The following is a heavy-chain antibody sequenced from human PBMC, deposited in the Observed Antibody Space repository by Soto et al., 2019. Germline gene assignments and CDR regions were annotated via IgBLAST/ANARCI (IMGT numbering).Heavy chain of an antibody. CDR3: ARRAWDSYYAIHV. J-gene: IGHJ6*02. D-gene: IGHD3-22*01. Sequence: VQLVESGGGEVQPGRSLRLSCAASGFKYTDFALHWVRQAPGKGLEWVAIISYDGSDKYYADSVKGRFVISRDNPKNTLYLEMNSLRPEETDVYFCARRAWDSYYAIHVWGQGTTVTVFS. CDR2: ISYDGSDK. CDR1: GFKYTDFA. V-gene: IGHV3-30*09.